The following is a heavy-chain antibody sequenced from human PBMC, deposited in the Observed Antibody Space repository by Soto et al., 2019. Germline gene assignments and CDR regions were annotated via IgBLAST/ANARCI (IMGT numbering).Heavy chain of an antibody. CDR1: GGSIRSYC. CDR2: FYYSGST. V-gene: IGHV4-59*01. J-gene: IGHJ4*02. CDR3: ARGTLTSYFDY. Sequence: PSETLSLTSPVSGGSIRSYCWCRLRQQPGKGLEWIGYFYYSGSTNYNPSLRSRVSISVDTSKNQFSLKLSSVTAADTAVYYCARGTLTSYFDYWGQGTLVTVS.